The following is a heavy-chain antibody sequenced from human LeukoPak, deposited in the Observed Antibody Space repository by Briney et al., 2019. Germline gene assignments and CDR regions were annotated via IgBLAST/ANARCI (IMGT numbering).Heavy chain of an antibody. CDR1: GGSISSSSYY. CDR3: ARSGGGGTVTTAGEYYYYSYMDV. J-gene: IGHJ6*03. D-gene: IGHD4-11*01. Sequence: PSETLSLTCTVSGGSISSSSYYWGWVRQPPGKGLEWIGSIYYSGSTYYNPSLKSRVTISVDTSKNQFSLKLSSVTAADTAVFYCARSGGGGTVTTAGEYYYYSYMDVWGKGTTVTVSS. V-gene: IGHV4-39*07. CDR2: IYYSGST.